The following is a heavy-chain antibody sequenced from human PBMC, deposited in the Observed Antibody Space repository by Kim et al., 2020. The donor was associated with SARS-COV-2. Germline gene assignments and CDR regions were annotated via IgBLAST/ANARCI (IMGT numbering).Heavy chain of an antibody. V-gene: IGHV3-21*01. D-gene: IGHD6-6*01. CDR3: ARDALQLYSSSNYYYGMDV. J-gene: IGHJ6*02. CDR1: GFTFSSYS. CDR2: ISSSSSYI. Sequence: GGSLRLSCAASGFTFSSYSMNWVRQAPGKGLEWVSSISSSSSYIYYADSVKGRFTISRDNAKNSLYLQMNSLRAEDTAVYYCARDALQLYSSSNYYYGMDVWGQGTTVTVSS.